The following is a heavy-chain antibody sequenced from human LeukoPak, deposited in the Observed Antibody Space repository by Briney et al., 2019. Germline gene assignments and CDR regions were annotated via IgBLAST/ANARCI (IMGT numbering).Heavy chain of an antibody. CDR2: INSDGSSK. J-gene: IGHJ4*02. D-gene: IGHD3-10*01. CDR3: ASESGGGGYYVDY. V-gene: IGHV3-74*01. CDR1: GFTFSSYW. Sequence: AGGSLRLSCAASGFTFSSYWMRWVRQAPGKGLVWVSSINSDGSSKSYADSVKGRFTISRDNAKSTLYLQMNSLRAEDTAAYYFASESGGGGYYVDYWGQGTLVTVSS.